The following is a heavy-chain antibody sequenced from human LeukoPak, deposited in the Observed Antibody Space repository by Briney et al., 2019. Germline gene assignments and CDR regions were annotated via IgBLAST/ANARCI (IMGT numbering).Heavy chain of an antibody. Sequence: PGGSLRLSCAASGFTVSSNYMSWVRQAPGKGLEWVSVIYSGGSTYYADSVKGRFTISRDNSKNTLYLQMNSLRAEDTAVYYCARDMQGDYVGPLDYWGQGNLVTV. D-gene: IGHD4-17*01. CDR2: IYSGGST. V-gene: IGHV3-53*01. CDR3: ARDMQGDYVGPLDY. CDR1: GFTVSSNY. J-gene: IGHJ4*02.